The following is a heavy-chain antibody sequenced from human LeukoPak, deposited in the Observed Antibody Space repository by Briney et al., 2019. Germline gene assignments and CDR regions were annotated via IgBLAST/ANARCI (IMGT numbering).Heavy chain of an antibody. CDR3: ARGTVTTSLPFDY. D-gene: IGHD4-17*01. CDR2: IYYTGST. J-gene: IGHJ4*02. V-gene: IGHV4-59*01. Sequence: PSETLSLTCTVSGGSISNYYWTWIRQPPGKGLEWIGFIYYTGSTNYDPSLKSRVTISVDTSKNQFSLTLNSVTAADTAVYYCARGTVTTSLPFDYWGQGTLVTVSS. CDR1: GGSISNYY.